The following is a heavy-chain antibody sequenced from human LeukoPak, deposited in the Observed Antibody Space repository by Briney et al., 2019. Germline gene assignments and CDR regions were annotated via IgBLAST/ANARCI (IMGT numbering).Heavy chain of an antibody. D-gene: IGHD6-13*01. V-gene: IGHV3-15*01. Sequence: GGSLRLSCAASGFTFSNAWMSWVRQAPGKGLEWVGRIKIKTDGGTIDYAAPVKGRFTISRDDSKNTLYLQMNSLKTEDTALYYCTTGPPSIAAVVNDYWGQGTLVTVSS. J-gene: IGHJ4*02. CDR1: GFTFSNAW. CDR2: IKIKTDGGTI. CDR3: TTGPPSIAAVVNDY.